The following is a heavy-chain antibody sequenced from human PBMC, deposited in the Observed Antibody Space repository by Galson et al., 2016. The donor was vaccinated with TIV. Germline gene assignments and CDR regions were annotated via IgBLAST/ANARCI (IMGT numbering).Heavy chain of an antibody. J-gene: IGHJ4*02. Sequence: SVKVSCKASGGTSNSYAFSWVRQAPGQGLEWMGGIIPMFPAKYGQKFQDRVTFTVHESTSTAYMELSSLTSEYTAVYFCACTPYFDLRKNHFDFLGQGTLVTVSS. CDR3: ACTPYFDLRKNHFDF. D-gene: IGHD1-14*01. V-gene: IGHV1-69*13. CDR2: IIPMFPA. CDR1: GGTSNSYA.